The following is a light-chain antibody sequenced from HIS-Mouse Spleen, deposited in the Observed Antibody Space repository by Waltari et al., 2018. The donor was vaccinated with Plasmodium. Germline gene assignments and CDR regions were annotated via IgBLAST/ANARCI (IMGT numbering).Light chain of an antibody. CDR1: ALQNKY. Sequence: SYELTQPPSVSVSPGQTARITCSGDALQNKYAYCYQQKSGQAPVLVIYEDIKRPSGIPERFSGSSSGTMATLTIRGAQVEDEADYYCYSTDSSGNHRVFGGGTKLTVL. CDR3: YSTDSSGNHRV. J-gene: IGLJ3*02. V-gene: IGLV3-10*01. CDR2: EDI.